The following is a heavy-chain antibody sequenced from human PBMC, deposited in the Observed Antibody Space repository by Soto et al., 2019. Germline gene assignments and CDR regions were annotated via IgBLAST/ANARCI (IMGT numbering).Heavy chain of an antibody. CDR3: AAELPYADCRFDY. CDR2: IYYSGST. V-gene: IGHV4-39*01. CDR1: GGSISSSSYY. Sequence: SETVSLTCTVSGGSISSSSYYWGWIRQPPGKGLEWIGSIYYSGSTYYNPSLKSRVTISVDTSKNQFSLKLSSVTAADTAVYYCAAELPYADCRFDYWGQGALVTVSS. D-gene: IGHD4-17*01. J-gene: IGHJ4*02.